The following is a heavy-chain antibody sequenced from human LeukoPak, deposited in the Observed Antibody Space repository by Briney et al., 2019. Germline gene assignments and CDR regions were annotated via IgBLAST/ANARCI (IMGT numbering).Heavy chain of an antibody. CDR3: AKVPRGAGTPSGY. V-gene: IGHV3-23*01. Sequence: PGGSLRLSCAASGFTFSSYGMSWVRQAPGKGLEWVSAISGSGGNTYYADSVKGRFTISRDNSKNTLYLQMNSLRAEDTAVYYCAKVPRGAGTPSGYWGQGTLVTVSS. D-gene: IGHD3-3*01. CDR1: GFTFSSYG. J-gene: IGHJ4*02. CDR2: ISGSGGNT.